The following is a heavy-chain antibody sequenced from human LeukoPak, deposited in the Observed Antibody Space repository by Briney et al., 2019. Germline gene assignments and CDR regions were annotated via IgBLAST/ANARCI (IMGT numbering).Heavy chain of an antibody. CDR2: ITYGGGST. CDR3: AKAADPYYHGSGYYAFDI. CDR1: GFTFRSYA. J-gene: IGHJ3*02. V-gene: IGHV3-23*01. Sequence: GGSLRLSCAASGFTFRSYAMNWVRQAPGKGLEWVSGITYGGGSTYYADSVKGRFTISRDNSKNTLYLQMNSLRAEDTAVYYCAKAADPYYHGSGYYAFDIWGQGTKVTVSS. D-gene: IGHD3-10*01.